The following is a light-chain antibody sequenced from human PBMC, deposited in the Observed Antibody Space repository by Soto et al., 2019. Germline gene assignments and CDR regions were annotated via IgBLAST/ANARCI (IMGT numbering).Light chain of an antibody. J-gene: IGLJ2*01. CDR1: SSNIGAGYD. Sequence: QSVLTQPPSVSGAPGQRVTISCTGSSSNIGAGYDVHWYQQLPGTAPKLLIYGNSNRPSGVPDRFSGSKSGTSASLAITGLEAEDAADYSCQSYDSGLGGSVVFGGGTKLTVL. CDR3: QSYDSGLGGSVV. CDR2: GNS. V-gene: IGLV1-40*01.